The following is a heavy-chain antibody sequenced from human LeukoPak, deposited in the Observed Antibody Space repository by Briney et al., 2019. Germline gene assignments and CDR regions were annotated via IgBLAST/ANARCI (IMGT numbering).Heavy chain of an antibody. V-gene: IGHV5-51*01. J-gene: IGHJ4*02. CDR3: ARAWAAGSGSFYPFGY. CDR2: IYPGDSDT. CDR1: GYTLSSYW. D-gene: IGHD3-10*01. Sequence: GESLKISCKGSGYTLSSYWIGWVRQMPGKGLEWMGIIYPGDSDTRYSPSFQGQVTISADKSISTAYLQWNSLQASDTAMFYCARAWAAGSGSFYPFGYWGQGTLVTVSS.